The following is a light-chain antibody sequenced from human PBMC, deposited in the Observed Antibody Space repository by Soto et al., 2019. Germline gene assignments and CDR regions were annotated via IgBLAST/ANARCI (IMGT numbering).Light chain of an antibody. CDR1: QSVLYSSNNKNY. CDR2: WAS. V-gene: IGKV4-1*01. J-gene: IGKJ1*01. Sequence: DIVMTQSPDSLAVSLGERATINCKSSQSVLYSSNNKNYLAWYQQKPGQPPKLLIYWASTREAGVPDRFSGSECGTDFILTISSLQAEDVAVYYCHQCHGTPSTFGRGTKVEIK. CDR3: HQCHGTPST.